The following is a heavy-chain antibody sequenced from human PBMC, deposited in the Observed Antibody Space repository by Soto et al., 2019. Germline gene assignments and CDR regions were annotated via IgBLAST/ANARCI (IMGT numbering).Heavy chain of an antibody. V-gene: IGHV4-59*01. CDR3: ARAGYSYGFGYYYDH. CDR1: GGSISRYY. J-gene: IGHJ4*02. CDR2: IYYDGST. D-gene: IGHD5-18*01. Sequence: SETLSLTCTVSGGSISRYYWSWIRQPPGKGLNWIGYIYYDGSTNYSPSLKSRVTISLDTSKNQFSLRLSSVTAADTAVYYCARAGYSYGFGYYYDHWSQGTLATVSS.